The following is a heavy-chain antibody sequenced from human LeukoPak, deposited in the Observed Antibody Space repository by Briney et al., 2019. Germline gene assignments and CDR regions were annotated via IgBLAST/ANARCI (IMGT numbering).Heavy chain of an antibody. CDR2: IYSGGST. CDR1: GFTVSSNY. J-gene: IGHJ4*02. D-gene: IGHD3-9*01. Sequence: AGGSLRLSCAASGFTVSSNYMSWVRQAPGKGLEWVSVIYSGGSTYYADSVKGRFTISRDNSKNTLYLQMNSLRAEDTAVYYCARGSDILTGYWYYFDYWGQGTLVTVSS. CDR3: ARGSDILTGYWYYFDY. V-gene: IGHV3-53*01.